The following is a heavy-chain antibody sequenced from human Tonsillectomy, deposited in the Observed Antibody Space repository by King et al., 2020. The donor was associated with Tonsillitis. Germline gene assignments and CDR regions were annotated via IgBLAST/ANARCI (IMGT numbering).Heavy chain of an antibody. Sequence: VQLVESGGGLVQPGGSLRLSCAASGFTFSSYWMHWVRQSPGKGLMWVARVSSDGSSTTYADSVKGRFTISRDNANNTLFLQMNSLSVEDTAIYYCVRLFYGSGGLYHFDYWGQGTLVTVSS. CDR3: VRLFYGSGGLYHFDY. CDR1: GFTFSSYW. J-gene: IGHJ4*02. V-gene: IGHV3-74*01. CDR2: VSSDGSST. D-gene: IGHD3-10*01.